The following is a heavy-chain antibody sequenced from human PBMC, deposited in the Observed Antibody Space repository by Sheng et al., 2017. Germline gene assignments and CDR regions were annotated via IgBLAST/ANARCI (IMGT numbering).Heavy chain of an antibody. CDR1: GGSFSGYY. CDR2: INHSGST. Sequence: QVQLQQWGAGLLKPSETLSLTCAVYGGSFSGYYWSWIRQPPGKGLEWIGEINHSGSTNYNPSLKSRVTISVDTSKNQFSLKLSSVTAADTAVYYCARRPGCSGGSCYWGYNWFDPWGQGTLVTVSS. CDR3: ARRPGCSGGSCYWGYNWFDP. J-gene: IGHJ5*02. V-gene: IGHV4-34*01. D-gene: IGHD2-15*01.